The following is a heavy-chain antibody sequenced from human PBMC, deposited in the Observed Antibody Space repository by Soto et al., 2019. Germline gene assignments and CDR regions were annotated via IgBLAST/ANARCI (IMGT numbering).Heavy chain of an antibody. J-gene: IGHJ6*03. CDR1: GYTFTSYD. Sequence: ASVKVSCKASGYTFTSYDINWVRQATGQGLEWMGWMNPNSGNTGYAQKFQGRVTMTRNTSISTAYMELSSLRSEDTAVYYCARGLGDDYGDYDYYYYMDVWGKGTTVTVSS. CDR2: MNPNSGNT. CDR3: ARGLGDDYGDYDYYYYMDV. V-gene: IGHV1-8*01. D-gene: IGHD4-17*01.